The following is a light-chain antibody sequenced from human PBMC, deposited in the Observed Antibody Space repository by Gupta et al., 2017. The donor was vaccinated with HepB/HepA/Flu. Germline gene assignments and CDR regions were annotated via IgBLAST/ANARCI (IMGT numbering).Light chain of an antibody. CDR1: HSLLHVSGYNF. CDR3: IQTLQTPPT. J-gene: IGKJ1*01. Sequence: DIVMTQSPLSLSVTPGEPASISCRSSHSLLHVSGYNFLYWYQQKPGPSPRLLIYLNSSRASGVPDRFSGSGSGTNFTLKISGVEAEDVGTYYCIQTLQTPPTFGQGTKVDIK. V-gene: IGKV2-28*01. CDR2: LNS.